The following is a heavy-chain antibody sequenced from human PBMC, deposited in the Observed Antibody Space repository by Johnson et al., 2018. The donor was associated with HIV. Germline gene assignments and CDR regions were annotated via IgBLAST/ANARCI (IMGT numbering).Heavy chain of an antibody. CDR2: INWNGGST. J-gene: IGHJ3*02. D-gene: IGHD2-8*01. CDR3: ARALGLEVCAFDI. Sequence: VQLVESGGGVVQPGGSLRLSCAASGFTFSSYGMHWVRQAPGKGLEWVSGINWNGGSTGYVDSVKGRFTISRDNAKNSMYLQMNSLRVEDTALYYCARALGLEVCAFDIWGQGTMVTVSS. CDR1: GFTFSSYG. V-gene: IGHV3-20*04.